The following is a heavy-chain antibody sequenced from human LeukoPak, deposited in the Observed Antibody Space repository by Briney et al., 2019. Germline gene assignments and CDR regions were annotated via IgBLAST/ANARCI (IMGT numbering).Heavy chain of an antibody. V-gene: IGHV1-18*01. D-gene: IGHD2-2*01. CDR2: ISAYNGST. Sequence: GASVKVSCKASGYTFTSYGISWVRQAPGQGLEWMGWISAYNGSTNYAQKLQGRVTMTTDTSTSTAYMELRSLRSDDTAVYYCARDPGVVPAANPFDYWGQGTLVTVSS. CDR1: GYTFTSYG. J-gene: IGHJ4*02. CDR3: ARDPGVVPAANPFDY.